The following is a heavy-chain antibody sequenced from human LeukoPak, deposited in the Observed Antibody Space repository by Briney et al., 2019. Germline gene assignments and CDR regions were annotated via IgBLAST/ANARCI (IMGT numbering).Heavy chain of an antibody. Sequence: ASVKVSCKASGGTFSSYAISWVRQAPGQGLEWMGRIIPILGIANYAQKFQGRVTITADKSTSTAYMELSSLRSEDTAVYYCARTQTGAMTVFDYWGQGTLVTVSS. J-gene: IGHJ4*02. V-gene: IGHV1-69*04. D-gene: IGHD1-26*01. CDR1: GGTFSSYA. CDR2: IIPILGIA. CDR3: ARTQTGAMTVFDY.